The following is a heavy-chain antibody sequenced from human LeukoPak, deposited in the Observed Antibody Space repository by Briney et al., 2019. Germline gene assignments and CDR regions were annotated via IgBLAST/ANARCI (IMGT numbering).Heavy chain of an antibody. CDR1: GFTFSSYG. CDR2: TRNKANSYTT. V-gene: IGHV3-72*01. J-gene: IGHJ3*02. CDR3: ARTVDDAFDI. Sequence: GGSLRLSCAASGFTFSSYGMSWVRQAPGKGLEWVGRTRNKANSYTTEYAASVKGRFTISRDDSKNSLYLQMNSLKTEDTAVYYCARTVDDAFDIWGQGTMVTVSS. D-gene: IGHD4-11*01.